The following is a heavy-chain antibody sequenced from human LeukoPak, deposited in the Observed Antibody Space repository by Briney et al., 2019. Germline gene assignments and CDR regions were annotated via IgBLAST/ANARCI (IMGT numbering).Heavy chain of an antibody. D-gene: IGHD5-18*01. Sequence: SQTLSLTCTVSGGSISSGSYYWSWIRQPAGKGLEWIGRIYTSGSTNYNPSLKSRVTISVDTSKNQFSLKLSSVTAADTAVYYCARGRLPYGYSYGYNYWGQGTLVTVSS. CDR1: GGSISSGSYY. V-gene: IGHV4-61*02. CDR2: IYTSGST. J-gene: IGHJ4*02. CDR3: ARGRLPYGYSYGYNY.